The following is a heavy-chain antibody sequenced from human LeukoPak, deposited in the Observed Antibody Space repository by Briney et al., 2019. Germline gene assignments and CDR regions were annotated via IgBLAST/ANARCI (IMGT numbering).Heavy chain of an antibody. CDR2: ISGSGGST. J-gene: IGHJ4*02. Sequence: GGSLRLSCAASGFTFSSYVMSWVRQAPEKGLEWVSVISGSGGSTYYADSVKGRFTISRDNSKNTLYLQMNSLRAEGTAVYYCARRRGEPDYWGQGTLVTVSS. D-gene: IGHD1-26*01. V-gene: IGHV3-23*01. CDR3: ARRRGEPDY. CDR1: GFTFSSYV.